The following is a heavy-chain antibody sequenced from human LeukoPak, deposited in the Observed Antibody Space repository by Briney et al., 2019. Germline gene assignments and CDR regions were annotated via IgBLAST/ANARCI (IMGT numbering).Heavy chain of an antibody. J-gene: IGHJ6*02. CDR1: GGSISSYY. D-gene: IGHD4-17*01. CDR2: IYYSGST. V-gene: IGHV4-59*08. Sequence: PSETLSLTCTVSGGSISSYYWSWIRQPPGKGLEWIGHIYYSGSTNYNPSLKSRVTISVDTSKNQFSLKLSSVTAADTAVYYCASLYGDYRRENYYYYGMDVWGQGTTVTVSS. CDR3: ASLYGDYRRENYYYYGMDV.